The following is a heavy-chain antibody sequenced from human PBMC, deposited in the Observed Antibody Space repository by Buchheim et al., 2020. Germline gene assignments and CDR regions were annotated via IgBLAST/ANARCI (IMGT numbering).Heavy chain of an antibody. Sequence: EVQLVESGGGLVQPGGSLRLSCEVFGFTLSSYEMNWVRQAPGKGPEWVSYISSSGNNIYYTGSVQGRLTTSRDNARNSLYLQMNSLRAEDTAIYYCARVSRYYDILASHSRDYYYYYMDVWGEGT. D-gene: IGHD3-9*01. CDR3: ARVSRYYDILASHSRDYYYYYMDV. V-gene: IGHV3-48*03. CDR2: ISSSGNNI. CDR1: GFTLSSYE. J-gene: IGHJ6*03.